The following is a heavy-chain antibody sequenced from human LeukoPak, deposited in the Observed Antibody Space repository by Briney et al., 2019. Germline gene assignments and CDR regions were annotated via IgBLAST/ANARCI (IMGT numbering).Heavy chain of an antibody. CDR1: GGSISSYY. CDR2: IYTSGST. CDR3: ARENSGSYREFDY. D-gene: IGHD1-26*01. Sequence: SETLSLTCTVSGGSISSYYWSWIRQPAGKGLEWIGRIYTSGSTNYNASLKSRVSMSVDTSKNQFSLKLSSVTAADTAVFYSARENSGSYREFDYWGQGTLVTVSS. J-gene: IGHJ4*02. V-gene: IGHV4-4*07.